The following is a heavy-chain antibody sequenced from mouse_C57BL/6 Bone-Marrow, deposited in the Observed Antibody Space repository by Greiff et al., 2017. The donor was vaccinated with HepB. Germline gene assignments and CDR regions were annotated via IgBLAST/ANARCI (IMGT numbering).Heavy chain of an antibody. J-gene: IGHJ2*01. CDR3: ARYSEGNRYYFDY. CDR1: GFTFTDYY. V-gene: IGHV7-3*01. Sequence: EVKLMESGGGLVQPGGSLSLSCAASGFTFTDYYMSWVRQPPGKALEWLGFIRNKANGYTTEYSASVKGRFTISRDNSQSILYLQMNALRAEDSATYYCARYSEGNRYYFDYWGQGTTLTVSS. D-gene: IGHD2-1*01. CDR2: IRNKANGYTT.